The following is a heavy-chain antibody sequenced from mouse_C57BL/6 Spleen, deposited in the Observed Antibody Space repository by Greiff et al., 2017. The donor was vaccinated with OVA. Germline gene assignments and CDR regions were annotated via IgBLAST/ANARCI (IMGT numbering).Heavy chain of an antibody. CDR3: ARDYYGGY. V-gene: IGHV5-4*01. Sequence: EVHLVESGGGLVKPGGSLKLSCAASGFTFSSYAMSWVRQTPEKRLEWVATISDGGSYTYYPDNVKGRFTISRDNAKNNLYLQMSHLKSEDTAMYYCARDYYGGYWGQGTTLTVSS. CDR1: GFTFSSYA. J-gene: IGHJ2*01. CDR2: ISDGGSYT. D-gene: IGHD1-1*01.